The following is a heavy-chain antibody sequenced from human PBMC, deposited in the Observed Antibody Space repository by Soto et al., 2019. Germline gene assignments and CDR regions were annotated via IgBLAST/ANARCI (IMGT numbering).Heavy chain of an antibody. Sequence: PGGSLRLSCAASGFTFSDYYMSWIRQAPGKGLEWVSYISSSSSYTNYADSVKGRFTISRDNAKNSLYLQMNSLRAEDTAVYYCAKPDTYYYDSSGPFDYWGQGTLVTVSS. J-gene: IGHJ4*02. D-gene: IGHD3-22*01. CDR1: GFTFSDYY. V-gene: IGHV3-11*06. CDR2: ISSSSSYT. CDR3: AKPDTYYYDSSGPFDY.